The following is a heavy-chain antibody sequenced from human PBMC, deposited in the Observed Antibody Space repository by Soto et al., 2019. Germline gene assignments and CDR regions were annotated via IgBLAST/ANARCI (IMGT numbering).Heavy chain of an antibody. Sequence: PGGSLRLSCAASGFTFSSYAMSWVRQAPGKGLEWVSAISGSSSSTYYADSVKGRFTISRDNARNSLYLQMNSLRAEDTAVYYCARHPERIAQIGWFDPWGQGTLVTVSS. V-gene: IGHV3-23*01. J-gene: IGHJ5*02. CDR1: GFTFSSYA. D-gene: IGHD6-13*01. CDR2: ISGSSSST. CDR3: ARHPERIAQIGWFDP.